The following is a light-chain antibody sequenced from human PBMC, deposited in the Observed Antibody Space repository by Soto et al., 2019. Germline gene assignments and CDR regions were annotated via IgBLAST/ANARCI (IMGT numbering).Light chain of an antibody. CDR2: AAS. CDR1: QVIGSY. CDR3: QQLSTYPST. Sequence: IQLTQSPSSLSASVGDRVTIACRASQVIGSYLAWYQQKPGEAPKLLIFAASTLQSGVPSRFSGSGSGTDFTLTISSLQAEDFATYYCQQLSTYPSTFGGGTKVDI. J-gene: IGKJ4*01. V-gene: IGKV1-9*01.